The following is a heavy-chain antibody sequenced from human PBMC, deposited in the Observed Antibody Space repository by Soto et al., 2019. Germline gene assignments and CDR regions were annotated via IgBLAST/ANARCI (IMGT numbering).Heavy chain of an antibody. J-gene: IGHJ4*02. CDR1: GVTFSRYG. CDR2: ILFDGSNK. D-gene: IGHD3-3*01. CDR3: AKGKFLEDY. Sequence: SLRLSCAASGVTFSRYGMHWVRQAPGKGLEWVAVILFDGSNKYYADSVRGRFTISRDNSKNTLYLQMNSLRAEDTAVYYCAKGKFLEDYWGQGTLVTVAS. V-gene: IGHV3-30*18.